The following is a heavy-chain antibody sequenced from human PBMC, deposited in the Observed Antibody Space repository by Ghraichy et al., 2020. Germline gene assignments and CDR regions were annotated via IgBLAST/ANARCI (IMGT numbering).Heavy chain of an antibody. D-gene: IGHD2-15*01. CDR1: GFTFSSYG. Sequence: WGSLRLSCAASGFTFSSYGMHWVRQAPGKGLEWVAVIWYDGSNKYYADSVKGRFTISRDNSKNTLYLQMNSLRAEDTAVYYCAREIVVVAATGHDAFDIWGQGTMVTVSS. CDR2: IWYDGSNK. V-gene: IGHV3-33*01. J-gene: IGHJ3*02. CDR3: AREIVVVAATGHDAFDI.